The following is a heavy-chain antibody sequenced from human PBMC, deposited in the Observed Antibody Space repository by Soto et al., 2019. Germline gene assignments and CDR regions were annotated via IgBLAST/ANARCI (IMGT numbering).Heavy chain of an antibody. CDR3: AREPPLNSGDVSWFAP. CDR1: GGSISSYY. CDR2: IYYSGST. V-gene: IGHV4-59*01. J-gene: IGHJ5*02. D-gene: IGHD7-27*01. Sequence: PSETLSLTCTGSGGSISSYYWSWIRQPPGKGLEGIGYIYYSGSTNYNPSLKSRVTRSVDTSKNQFSLKLSSVTAADTAVYYFAREPPLNSGDVSWFAPWGQGTLVPVSS.